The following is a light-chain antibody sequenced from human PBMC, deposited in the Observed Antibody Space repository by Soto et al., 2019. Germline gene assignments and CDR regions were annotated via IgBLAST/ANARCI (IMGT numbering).Light chain of an antibody. CDR1: QDISSW. Sequence: DIYLTQSPSSVSASVGDSVTITCRASQDISSWLAWYQQRPGKAPKLLIYTASLLESGVPSRFSGSGFGTDFTLTVSSLQPEDVATYYCQQSNTLVTFGGGTKVEI. V-gene: IGKV1D-12*01. CDR2: TAS. CDR3: QQSNTLVT. J-gene: IGKJ4*01.